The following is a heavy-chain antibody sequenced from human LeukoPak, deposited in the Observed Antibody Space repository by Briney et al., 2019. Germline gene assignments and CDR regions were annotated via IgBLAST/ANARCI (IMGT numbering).Heavy chain of an antibody. Sequence: SYLSSSGSPVYYADSLKGRFTISRDNPKNSLYLQMNSLRAEDTAVYYCATDPGLSGYFDYWGQGTLVTVSS. J-gene: IGHJ4*02. V-gene: IGHV3-11*01. CDR3: ATDPGLSGYFDY. CDR2: LSSSGSPV. D-gene: IGHD6-19*01.